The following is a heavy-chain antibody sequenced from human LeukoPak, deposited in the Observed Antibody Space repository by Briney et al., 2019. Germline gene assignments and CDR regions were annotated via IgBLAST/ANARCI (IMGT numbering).Heavy chain of an antibody. Sequence: GGSLRLSCAASGFTFSDYYMSWIRQAPGKGLEWVSYIISSGSTIYYTDSVKGRFTISRDNAKNSLYLQMNSLRAEDTAVYYCAREFYYGSGSYSYFDYWGQGTLVTVSS. CDR1: GFTFSDYY. D-gene: IGHD3-10*01. V-gene: IGHV3-11*01. J-gene: IGHJ4*02. CDR2: IISSGSTI. CDR3: AREFYYGSGSYSYFDY.